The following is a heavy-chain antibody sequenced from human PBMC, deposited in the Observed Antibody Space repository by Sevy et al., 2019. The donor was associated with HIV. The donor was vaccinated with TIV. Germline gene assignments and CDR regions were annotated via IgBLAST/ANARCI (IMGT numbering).Heavy chain of an antibody. Sequence: GGSLRLSCAASGFTFSSYSMNWVRQAPGKGLECVSSISSSSSYIYYADSVKGRFTISRDNAKNSLYLQMNSLRAEETAVYYCARDLEQLVSLWGQGTLVTVSS. CDR3: ARDLEQLVSL. CDR2: ISSSSSYI. D-gene: IGHD6-13*01. V-gene: IGHV3-21*01. CDR1: GFTFSSYS. J-gene: IGHJ4*02.